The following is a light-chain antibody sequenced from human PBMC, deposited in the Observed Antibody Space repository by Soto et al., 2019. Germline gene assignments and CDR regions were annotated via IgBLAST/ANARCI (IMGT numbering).Light chain of an antibody. CDR2: KAS. J-gene: IGKJ1*01. V-gene: IGKV1-5*03. CDR1: QSISSW. Sequence: DIQMTQSPSTLSASSGCIVTITFRASQSISSWLAWYQQKPGKAPKLLIYKASSLESGVPSRFSGSGSGTEFTLTISSLQPDDFATYYCQQYNSYPWTFGQGTKVDTK. CDR3: QQYNSYPWT.